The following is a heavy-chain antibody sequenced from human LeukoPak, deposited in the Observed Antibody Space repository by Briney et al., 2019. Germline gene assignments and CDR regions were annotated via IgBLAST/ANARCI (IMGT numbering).Heavy chain of an antibody. CDR3: ARDFSSTSRYYFDY. V-gene: IGHV3-66*01. Sequence: GGSLRLSCAASGFTFSSYAMSWVRQAPGKGLEWVSVIYSGGSTYYADSVKGRFTISRDNSKNTLYLQMNSLRAEDTAVYYCARDFSSTSRYYFDYWGQGTLVTVSS. CDR1: GFTFSSYA. CDR2: IYSGGST. J-gene: IGHJ4*02. D-gene: IGHD2-2*01.